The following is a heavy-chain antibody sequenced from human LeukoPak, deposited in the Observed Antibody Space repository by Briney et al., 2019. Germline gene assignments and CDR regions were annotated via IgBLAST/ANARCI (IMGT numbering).Heavy chain of an antibody. J-gene: IGHJ3*01. V-gene: IGHV3-30*03. D-gene: IGHD3-9*01. CDR2: ISHDGGNE. CDR3: ASIDSNDAFDV. CDR1: GFTFSSYG. Sequence: LAGGSLRFSCAASGFTFSSYGIHWVRQAPGKGLEWVAVISHDGGNEYYADSVKGRFTISRDNSKSAVYLQMNSLRAEDTAVYYCASIDSNDAFDVWGQGTMVTVSS.